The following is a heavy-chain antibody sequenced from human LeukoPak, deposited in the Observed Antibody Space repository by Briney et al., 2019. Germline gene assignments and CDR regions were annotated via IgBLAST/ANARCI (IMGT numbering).Heavy chain of an antibody. J-gene: IGHJ4*02. V-gene: IGHV3-48*03. CDR3: ARAMRWLSDY. D-gene: IGHD5-24*01. CDR1: RFTLSSYE. Sequence: PGRSLRLSCAAARFTLSSYEMNWVRQAPGKGLGWVSYISSSGSTIYYADSVKGRFTISRDSAKNSLYLQMNSLRAEDTAVYYCARAMRWLSDYWGQGTLVTVSS. CDR2: ISSSGSTI.